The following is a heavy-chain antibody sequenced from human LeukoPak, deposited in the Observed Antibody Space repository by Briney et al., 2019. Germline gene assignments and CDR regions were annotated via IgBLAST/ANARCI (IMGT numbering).Heavy chain of an antibody. V-gene: IGHV4-39*07. D-gene: IGHD3-10*01. CDR1: SGSISSSSYY. Sequence: SETLSLTCTVSSGSISSSSYYWGWIRQLPGKGLEWIGNIHYGGRTNYNPSLKSRVTMSVDTSKNQISLKLKSVTAADTAVYYCARDSGTSGEVKFDPWGQGALVTVSS. CDR2: IHYGGRT. J-gene: IGHJ5*02. CDR3: ARDSGTSGEVKFDP.